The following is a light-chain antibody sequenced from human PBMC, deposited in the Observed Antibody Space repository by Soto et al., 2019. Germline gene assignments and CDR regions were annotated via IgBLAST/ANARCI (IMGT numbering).Light chain of an antibody. Sequence: QSALTQPPSVSGSPGQSITISCTGTTDVESDRLVSWYQHHPGKAPKLVIYEDINRPSGLSGRFSASKSGNTASLTISGLQAEDEADYYCSSYTSSSTPRVVFGGGTKLTVL. CDR3: SSYTSSSTPRVV. CDR1: TDVESDRL. CDR2: EDI. V-gene: IGLV2-14*02. J-gene: IGLJ2*01.